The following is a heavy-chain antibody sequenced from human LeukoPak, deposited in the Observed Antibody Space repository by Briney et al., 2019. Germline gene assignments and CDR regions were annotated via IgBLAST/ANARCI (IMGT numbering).Heavy chain of an antibody. J-gene: IGHJ4*02. CDR2: INSDGSST. CDR1: GFTFSSYW. Sequence: GGSLRLSCAASGFTFSSYWMHWVRQAPGKGLVWVSRINSDGSSTSYADSVKGRFTISRDNAKNTLYLQMNSLRAEDTAVYYCATSEASIAAAGPFDYWGQGTLVTVSS. CDR3: ATSEASIAAAGPFDY. V-gene: IGHV3-74*01. D-gene: IGHD6-13*01.